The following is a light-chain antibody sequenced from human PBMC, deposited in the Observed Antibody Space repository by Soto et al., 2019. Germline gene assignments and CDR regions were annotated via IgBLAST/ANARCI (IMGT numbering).Light chain of an antibody. CDR1: SSDVGGYNY. Sequence: QSALTQPASVSGSPGQSITISCTGTSSDVGGYNYVSWYQQHPGKAPKLMIYEVSNRPSGVSNRFSGSKSGNTASLTISGLQAEDGADFYCSSYTGSSPLLSGGGT. CDR2: EVS. J-gene: IGLJ3*02. CDR3: SSYTGSSPLL. V-gene: IGLV2-14*01.